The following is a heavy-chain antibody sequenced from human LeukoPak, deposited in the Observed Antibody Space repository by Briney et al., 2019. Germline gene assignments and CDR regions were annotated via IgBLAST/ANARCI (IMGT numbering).Heavy chain of an antibody. J-gene: IGHJ4*02. CDR3: ARGSGSPPIRRGY. CDR1: GYTFTGYY. D-gene: IGHD3-10*01. Sequence: GASVKVSCKASGYTFTGYYMHWVRQAPGQGLEWMGWINPNSGGTNYAQKFQGRVTMTRVTSISTAYMELSRLRSDDTAVYYCARGSGSPPIRRGYWGQGTLVTVSS. CDR2: INPNSGGT. V-gene: IGHV1-2*02.